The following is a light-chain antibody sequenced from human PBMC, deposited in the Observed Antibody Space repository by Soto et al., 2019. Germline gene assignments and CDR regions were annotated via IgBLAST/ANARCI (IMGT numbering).Light chain of an antibody. J-gene: IGLJ3*02. Sequence: QSVLTQPHSASGTPGQRVTISCSGSSSNIGSNYVYWYQQLPGTAPKLHIYRNNQRPSGVPDRFSGSKSGTSASLAISGLRSEDEADYYCAAWDDSLSGWVFGGGTKLTV. CDR3: AAWDDSLSGWV. V-gene: IGLV1-47*01. CDR1: SSNIGSNY. CDR2: RNN.